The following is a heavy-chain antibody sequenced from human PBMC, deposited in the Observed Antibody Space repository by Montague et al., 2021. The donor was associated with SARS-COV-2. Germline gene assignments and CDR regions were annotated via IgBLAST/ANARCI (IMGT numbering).Heavy chain of an antibody. Sequence: SETLYLTCAAYGGSFSGYYWSWIRQPPGKGLEWIGEINHSGSTKYNPSLKSRVTISVDTSKNQFSLQLSSVTAADTAVYYCARGTQRVFTYDYDSSGYASDYWGQGTPVTVSS. V-gene: IGHV4-34*01. CDR3: ARGTQRVFTYDYDSSGYASDY. D-gene: IGHD3-22*01. CDR1: GGSFSGYY. J-gene: IGHJ4*02. CDR2: INHSGST.